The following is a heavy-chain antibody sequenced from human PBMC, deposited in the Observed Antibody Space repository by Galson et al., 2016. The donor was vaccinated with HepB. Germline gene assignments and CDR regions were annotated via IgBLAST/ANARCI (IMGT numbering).Heavy chain of an antibody. CDR2: ISSSSTTI. Sequence: SLRLSCAASGFTLRRYSMNWVRQAPGKGLEWVSYISSSSTTIYYADSVKGRFTISRDNAKNSLYLQMNSLRDEDAAVYYCARDFDSGGDYQSTFDYWGQGTLVTVSS. J-gene: IGHJ4*02. CDR1: GFTLRRYS. V-gene: IGHV3-48*02. D-gene: IGHD3-22*01. CDR3: ARDFDSGGDYQSTFDY.